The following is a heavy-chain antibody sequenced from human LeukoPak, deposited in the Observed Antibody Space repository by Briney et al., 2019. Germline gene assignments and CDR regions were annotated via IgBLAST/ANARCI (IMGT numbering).Heavy chain of an antibody. Sequence: GSLRLSCAASGFTFSSYSMNWIRQPPGKGLEWIGSIYYSGSTYYNPSLKSRVTISVDTSKNQFSLKLSSVTAADTAVYYCARHVRELLRGWGYYYYYYMDVWGKGTTVTISS. CDR3: ARHVRELLRGWGYYYYYYMDV. CDR2: IYYSGST. CDR1: GFTFSSYS. D-gene: IGHD1-26*01. J-gene: IGHJ6*03. V-gene: IGHV4-39*01.